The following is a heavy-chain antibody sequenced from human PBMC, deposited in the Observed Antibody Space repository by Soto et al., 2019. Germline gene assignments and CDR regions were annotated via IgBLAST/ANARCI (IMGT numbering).Heavy chain of an antibody. CDR2: ISRYGDVT. CDR3: SKDRYLYHHSRGCLCDN. CDR1: GFTFNIYS. Sequence: EVQLLESGGDLIQPGGSLRLSCAASGFTFNIYSMTWVRQAPGKGLEWVSAISRYGDVTYYADSVEGRFTISRDNSKNTKYLQMNSLRVEDEDVYYCSKDRYLYHHSRGCLCDNWGQGSLVTVSS. D-gene: IGHD3-22*01. V-gene: IGHV3-23*01. J-gene: IGHJ4*02.